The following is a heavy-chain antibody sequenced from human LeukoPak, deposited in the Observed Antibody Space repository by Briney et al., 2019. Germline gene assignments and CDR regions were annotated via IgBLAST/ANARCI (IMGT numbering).Heavy chain of an antibody. CDR1: GFTFRTYS. CDR3: AAANRQDGYNFWS. J-gene: IGHJ4*02. D-gene: IGHD5-24*01. CDR2: ISYDGNNK. Sequence: PGRSLRLSCAASGFTFRTYSMHWVRQAPGKGLEWVAVISYDGNNKYYADSVKGRFTISRDNSKNTLDLQMNSLRAEDTAVYYCAAANRQDGYNFWSWGQGTLVTVSS. V-gene: IGHV3-30-3*01.